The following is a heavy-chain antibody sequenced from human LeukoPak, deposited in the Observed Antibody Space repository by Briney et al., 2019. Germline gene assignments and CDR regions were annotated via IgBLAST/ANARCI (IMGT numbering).Heavy chain of an antibody. Sequence: SETLSLTCAVYGGSFSGYYWSWIRQPPGKGLEWVGEINHSGSTNYNPSLKSRVTISVDTSKNQFSLNLRSVTAADTAVYYCARAGSSWYYFDYWGQGTLVTVSS. CDR1: GGSFSGYY. J-gene: IGHJ4*02. CDR2: INHSGST. V-gene: IGHV4-34*01. D-gene: IGHD6-13*01. CDR3: ARAGSSWYYFDY.